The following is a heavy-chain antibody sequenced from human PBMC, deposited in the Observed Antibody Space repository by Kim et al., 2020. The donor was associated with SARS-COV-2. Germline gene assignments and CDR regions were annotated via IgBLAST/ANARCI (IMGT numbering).Heavy chain of an antibody. Sequence: ASVKVSCKASGYTFTSYGISWVRQAPGQGLEWMGWISAYNGNTNYAQKLQGRVTMTTDTSTSTAYMELRSLRSDDTAVYYCARISSSWYPNYYYYGMDVWGQGTTVTVSS. D-gene: IGHD6-13*01. CDR2: ISAYNGNT. CDR3: ARISSSWYPNYYYYGMDV. CDR1: GYTFTSYG. J-gene: IGHJ6*02. V-gene: IGHV1-18*01.